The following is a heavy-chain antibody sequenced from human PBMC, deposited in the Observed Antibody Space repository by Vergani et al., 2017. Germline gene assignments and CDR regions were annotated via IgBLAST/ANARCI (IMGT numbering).Heavy chain of an antibody. D-gene: IGHD1-26*01. Sequence: QVQLVESGGGVVQPGRSLRLSCAASGFTFSSYGMHWVRQAPGKGLEWVAVIWYDGSNKYYADSVKGRFTISRDNSKNTLYLQMNSLRAEDTAVYYCAKEDAVGPHYYYYYGMDVWGQGTTVTVSS. J-gene: IGHJ6*02. V-gene: IGHV3-33*06. CDR3: AKEDAVGPHYYYYYGMDV. CDR1: GFTFSSYG. CDR2: IWYDGSNK.